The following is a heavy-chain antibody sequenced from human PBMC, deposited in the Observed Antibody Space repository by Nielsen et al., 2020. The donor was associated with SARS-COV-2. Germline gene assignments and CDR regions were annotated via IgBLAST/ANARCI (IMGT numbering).Heavy chain of an antibody. CDR3: AKDTHASGYSASIDY. V-gene: IGHV3-9*01. Sequence: GGSLRLSCAASGFTFDDYGMHWVRQVQGKGLEWVAGISWNSGTIDYADSVKGRFTISRDNAKNSLYLQMNSLRAEDTALYYCAKDTHASGYSASIDYWGQGTLVTVSS. J-gene: IGHJ4*02. CDR2: ISWNSGTI. CDR1: GFTFDDYG. D-gene: IGHD5-12*01.